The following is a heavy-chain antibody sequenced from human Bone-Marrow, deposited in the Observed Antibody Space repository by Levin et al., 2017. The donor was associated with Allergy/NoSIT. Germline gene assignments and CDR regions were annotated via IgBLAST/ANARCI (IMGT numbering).Heavy chain of an antibody. D-gene: IGHD1-26*01. CDR1: GFSFSRHA. CDR3: ARDIGGWELLLSACDS. V-gene: IGHV3-30*04. J-gene: IGHJ3*02. Sequence: GGSLRLSCAASGFSFSRHAMHWVRQAPGKGLEWVAFILYDGRNKYYADSVKGRFTISRDNSKNTLYLQMNSLRAEDTAVYYCARDIGGWELLLSACDSWGQRTMVTVSS. CDR2: ILYDGRNK.